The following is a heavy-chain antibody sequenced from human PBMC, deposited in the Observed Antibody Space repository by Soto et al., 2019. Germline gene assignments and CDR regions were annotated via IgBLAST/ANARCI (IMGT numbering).Heavy chain of an antibody. Sequence: GGSLRLSCAASGFTFSNYAMNWVRQAPGKGPQWVSSIKGSGGGTYYADSVKGRFTISRDNSRNTLYLQMSSLRAEDTAVYYCAKDWGSSGYYYYFDYWGQGTLVTVSS. J-gene: IGHJ4*02. CDR2: IKGSGGGT. CDR1: GFTFSNYA. V-gene: IGHV3-23*01. D-gene: IGHD3-22*01. CDR3: AKDWGSSGYYYYFDY.